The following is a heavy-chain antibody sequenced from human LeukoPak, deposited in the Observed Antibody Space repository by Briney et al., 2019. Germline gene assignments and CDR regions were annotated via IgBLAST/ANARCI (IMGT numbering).Heavy chain of an antibody. D-gene: IGHD2-2*01. CDR3: AKDQRTMTRRMDV. CDR2: VTYDGSKA. CDR1: GFTFRNYG. V-gene: IGHV3-30*18. Sequence: GGSLRLSCAASGFTFRNYGMRWVRQVPGKGLEWLGVVTYDGSKAFYADSVKGRLTISRDNSKNTLYLQMNTLRVEDRAVYFCAKDQRTMTRRMDVWGQGTAVIVSS. J-gene: IGHJ6*02.